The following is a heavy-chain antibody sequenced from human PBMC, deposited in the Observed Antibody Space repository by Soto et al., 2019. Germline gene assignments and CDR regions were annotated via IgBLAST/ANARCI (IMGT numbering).Heavy chain of an antibody. J-gene: IGHJ3*02. CDR2: ISSSSSYI. Sequence: GGSLRLSCAASGFTFSSYSMNWVRQAPGKGLEWVSSISSSSSYIYYADSVKGRFTISRENAKNSLYLQMNSLRAEDTAVYYCASFSPPYYVYHAFDIWGQGTMVTVSS. D-gene: IGHD1-26*01. CDR3: ASFSPPYYVYHAFDI. CDR1: GFTFSSYS. V-gene: IGHV3-21*01.